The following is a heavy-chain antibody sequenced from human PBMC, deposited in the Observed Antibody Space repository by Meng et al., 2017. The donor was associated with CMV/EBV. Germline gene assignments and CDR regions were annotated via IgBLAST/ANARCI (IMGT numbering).Heavy chain of an antibody. CDR2: INPNSGGT. CDR3: ASLYYDFWSGYWGNCYYGMDV. CDR1: GYTFTGYY. Sequence: ASVKVSCKASGYTFTGYYMHWVRQAPGQGLEWMGWINPNSGGTNYAQKFQGRVTMTRDTSISTAYMELSRLRSDDTAVYYCASLYYDFWSGYWGNCYYGMDVWGQGTTVTVSS. V-gene: IGHV1-2*02. J-gene: IGHJ6*02. D-gene: IGHD3-3*01.